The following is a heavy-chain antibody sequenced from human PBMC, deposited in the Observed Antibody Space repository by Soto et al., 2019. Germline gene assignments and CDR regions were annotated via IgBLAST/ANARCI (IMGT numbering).Heavy chain of an antibody. V-gene: IGHV3-66*01. CDR3: ARNPEAPGGGEY. D-gene: IGHD2-15*01. CDR1: GLTVSDNY. CDR2: IYSAGST. J-gene: IGHJ4*02. Sequence: EVQLVESGGGLVQPGGSLRLSCAASGLTVSDNYMSWVRQAPGKGLEWVSVIYSAGSTYYADSVKGRFTISRDKSKNTVYLQKNSLRAEDTAVYYCARNPEAPGGGEYWGQGTLVSVSS.